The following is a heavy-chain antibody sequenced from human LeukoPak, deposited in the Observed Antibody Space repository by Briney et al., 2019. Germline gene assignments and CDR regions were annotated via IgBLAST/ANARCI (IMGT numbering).Heavy chain of an antibody. Sequence: SETLSLTCTVSGGSISSYYWSWIRQPPGKGLEWIGYIYYTGSTNYSPSLKSRVTISVDASKNQFSLKLSSVTAADTAVYYCATYSRRHQLPNPFDYWGQGTLVTVSS. V-gene: IGHV4-59*01. CDR3: ATYSRRHQLPNPFDY. CDR1: GGSISSYY. J-gene: IGHJ4*02. D-gene: IGHD2-2*01. CDR2: IYYTGST.